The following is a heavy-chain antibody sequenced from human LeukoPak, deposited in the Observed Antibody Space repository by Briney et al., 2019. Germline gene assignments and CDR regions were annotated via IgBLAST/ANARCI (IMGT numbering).Heavy chain of an antibody. CDR3: VRGTTTRLYYFDY. Sequence: SETLSLTCTVSGGSISSSSYYWGWIRQPPGQGLEWIGSIYYSGSTYYNPSLKSRVTISVDTSKNQFSLKLSSVTAADTAVYYCVRGTTTRLYYFDYWGQGTLVTVSS. V-gene: IGHV4-39*07. D-gene: IGHD4-17*01. J-gene: IGHJ4*02. CDR1: GGSISSSSYY. CDR2: IYYSGST.